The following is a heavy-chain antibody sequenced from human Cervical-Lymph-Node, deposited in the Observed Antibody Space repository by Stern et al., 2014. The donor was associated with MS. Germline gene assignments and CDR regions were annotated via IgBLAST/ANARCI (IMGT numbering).Heavy chain of an antibody. CDR1: GGTFSSQA. CDR3: ARDEIGQTTTHYYYYGMDV. V-gene: IGHV1-69*01. J-gene: IGHJ6*02. Sequence: VQLEESGAEVKKPGSSVKVSCKASGGTFSSQALRWVRQAPGSGLEWLGGIIPIFGAAHYAQKFQGRVTITADESTSTVYMELRGLRSDDTAVYYCARDEIGQTTTHYYYYGMDVWGQGTTVTVSS. CDR2: IIPIFGAA. D-gene: IGHD1-1*01.